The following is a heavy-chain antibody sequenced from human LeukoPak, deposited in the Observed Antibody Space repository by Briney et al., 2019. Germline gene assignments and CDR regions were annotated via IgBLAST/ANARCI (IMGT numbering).Heavy chain of an antibody. V-gene: IGHV4-34*01. CDR1: GASFTGYY. D-gene: IGHD1-7*01. Sequence: SETLSLTCDVYGASFTGYYWSWLRQSPGKGLEWIGEMNQRGSMNYNPSLKSRVTISVDRSKNQFSLKLSSVTAADTAVYYCARELELRYWGQGTLVTVST. CDR2: MNQRGSM. J-gene: IGHJ4*02. CDR3: ARELELRY.